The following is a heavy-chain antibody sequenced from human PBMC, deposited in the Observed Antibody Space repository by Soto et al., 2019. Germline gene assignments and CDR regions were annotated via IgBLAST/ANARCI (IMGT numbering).Heavy chain of an antibody. D-gene: IGHD6-6*01. CDR2: VHPETGST. CDR1: GYSFRSYD. Sequence: QVQLVQSGAEVKKPGASVKVSCKGSGYSFRSYDITWVRQAPGQGLEWMGWVHPETGSTGYAQRFQGRVSMTSDTSRNTTYRDLGDRRVEDPAVYYCANVRVPADGLAPWAQGTLVTFSS. V-gene: IGHV1-8*02. J-gene: IGHJ5*02. CDR3: ANVRVPADGLAP.